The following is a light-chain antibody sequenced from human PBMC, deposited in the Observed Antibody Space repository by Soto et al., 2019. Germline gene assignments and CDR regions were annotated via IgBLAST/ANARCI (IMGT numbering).Light chain of an antibody. V-gene: IGLV7-46*01. CDR3: AVCYRYGRV. CDR1: TGAVTSGHY. CDR2: DTS. J-gene: IGLJ2*01. Sequence: QAVVTQEPSLTVSPGGTVTLTCGSSTGAVTSGHYPYWFQQKPGQAPRTLIYDTSKTHSWTPARFSGSLVGDKAALTLSGAQPEDEADYYCAVCYRYGRVFGGGTKVTVL.